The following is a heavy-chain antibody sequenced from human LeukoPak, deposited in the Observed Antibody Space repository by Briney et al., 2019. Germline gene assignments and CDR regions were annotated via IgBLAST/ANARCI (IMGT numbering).Heavy chain of an antibody. D-gene: IGHD2-2*01. CDR3: ARATFSSTWVSDF. CDR2: INGANGNT. J-gene: IGHJ4*02. V-gene: IGHV1-3*03. CDR1: GYTFTTYA. Sequence: ASVKVSCKASGYTFTTYAMHWVRQAPGQRLEWMGWINGANGNTVYSQELQGRVTITRDTSASIVYMELSSLSSEDMAVYYCARATFSSTWVSDFWGQGTLVTVSS.